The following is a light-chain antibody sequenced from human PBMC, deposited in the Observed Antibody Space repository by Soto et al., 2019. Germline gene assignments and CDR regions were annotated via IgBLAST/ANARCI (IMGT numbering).Light chain of an antibody. CDR3: QQYDNFPLT. V-gene: IGKV1-33*01. Sequence: DLQMTQSPSSLSASVGDRVTITCQASQDISNYLNWYQQKPGKAPKILIYDASNLETGVPSRFNGSGSGTDYTSTISSLQPEEISTNYCQQYDNFPLTFGGGTKVEIK. CDR2: DAS. CDR1: QDISNY. J-gene: IGKJ4*01.